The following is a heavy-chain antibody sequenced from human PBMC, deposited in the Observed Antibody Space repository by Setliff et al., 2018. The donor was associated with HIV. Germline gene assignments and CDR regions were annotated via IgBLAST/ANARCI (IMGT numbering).Heavy chain of an antibody. V-gene: IGHV3-7*05. J-gene: IGHJ4*02. CDR1: GFTFSSYW. CDR3: ARPLGRGLDY. CDR2: INQDGSEK. Sequence: GGSLRLSCAASGFTFSSYWMIWARQAPEKGLEWVANINQDGSEKQYVDSVKGRFTVSRDNAKNSLYLQMNSLRVEDTAVYYCARPLGRGLDYWGQGSLVTVSS. D-gene: IGHD7-27*01.